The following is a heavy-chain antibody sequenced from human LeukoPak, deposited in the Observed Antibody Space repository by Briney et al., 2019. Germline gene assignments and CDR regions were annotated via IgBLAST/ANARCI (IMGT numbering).Heavy chain of an antibody. D-gene: IGHD1-14*01. V-gene: IGHV3-48*01. CDR2: IGSGSSSTI. CDR1: GFTFSSFG. Sequence: GGSLRLSCAASGFTFSSFGINWVRQAPGKGLEWVSYIGSGSSSTIYYADSVKGRFTISRNNAKTSLYLQMNSLRAEDTAVYYCARRGGPQPEYGMDVWGQGTTVTVSS. CDR3: ARRGGPQPEYGMDV. J-gene: IGHJ6*02.